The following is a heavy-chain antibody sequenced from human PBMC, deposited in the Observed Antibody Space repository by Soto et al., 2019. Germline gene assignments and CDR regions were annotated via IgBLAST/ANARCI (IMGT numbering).Heavy chain of an antibody. V-gene: IGHV3-64*01. CDR3: ARTPYYYDSSGSNLFHY. D-gene: IGHD3-22*01. CDR1: GFTFSSYA. Sequence: GGSLRLSCAASGFTFSSYAMHWVRQAPGKGLEYVSAISSNGGTTYYANSVKDRFTISRDNSKNTLYLQMGSLRVEDMAVYYCARTPYYYDSSGSNLFHYWGQGTLVTVSS. J-gene: IGHJ4*02. CDR2: ISSNGGTT.